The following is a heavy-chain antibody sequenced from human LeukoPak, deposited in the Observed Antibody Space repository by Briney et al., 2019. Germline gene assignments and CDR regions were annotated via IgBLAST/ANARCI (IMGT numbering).Heavy chain of an antibody. CDR3: ARDGYCSGTYCRGDVFDV. CDR1: GGSISSGDYY. V-gene: IGHV4-61*02. D-gene: IGHD2-2*03. CDR2: IYASGST. J-gene: IGHJ3*01. Sequence: SQTLSLTCTVSGGSISSGDYYWSWIRQPAGKGLEWIGRIYASGSTNYNPSLKSRVTMSADTSQNQFSLKLSSVTAADTAVYYCARDGYCSGTYCRGDVFDVWGQGTMVSVSS.